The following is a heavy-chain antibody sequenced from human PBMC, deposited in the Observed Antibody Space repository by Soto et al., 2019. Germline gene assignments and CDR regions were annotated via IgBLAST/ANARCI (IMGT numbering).Heavy chain of an antibody. Sequence: TSETLSLTCAVYGGSFSGYYWSCIRQTPGKGLEWIGEINHSGSTNYNPSLKSRVTISVDTSKNQFSLKLSSVTAADTAVYYCARGPRHYYYYYYMDVWGKGTTVTVSS. CDR1: GGSFSGYY. V-gene: IGHV4-34*01. CDR2: INHSGST. J-gene: IGHJ6*03. CDR3: ARGPRHYYYYYYMDV.